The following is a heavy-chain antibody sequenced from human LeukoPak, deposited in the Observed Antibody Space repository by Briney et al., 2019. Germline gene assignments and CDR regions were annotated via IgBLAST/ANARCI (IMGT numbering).Heavy chain of an antibody. CDR3: ARDGCTNGVCYYFDY. Sequence: ASVKVSCKASGYTFTSYGISWVRQAPGQGLEWMGWISAYNGNTNYAQKLQGRVTVTTDTSTSTAYMELRSLRSDDTAVYYCARDGCTNGVCYYFDYWGQGTLVTVSS. D-gene: IGHD2-8*01. V-gene: IGHV1-18*01. CDR2: ISAYNGNT. J-gene: IGHJ4*02. CDR1: GYTFTSYG.